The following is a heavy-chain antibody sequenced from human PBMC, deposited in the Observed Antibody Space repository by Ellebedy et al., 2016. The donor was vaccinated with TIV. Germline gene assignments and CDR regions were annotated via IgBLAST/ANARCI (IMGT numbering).Heavy chain of an antibody. J-gene: IGHJ4*01. V-gene: IGHV4-59*08. D-gene: IGHD3-22*01. CDR2: VYYSGKIFTGNT. Sequence: SETLSLXCTVSGDSISSHYWNWIRQPPGGGLEWIGCVYYSGKIFTGNTNSNPSLKSRVTFSVDTSKKQLSLRLSLVTAADTAVYYCVRSSDNRGYYHDYWGHGTLVTVSS. CDR1: GDSISSHY. CDR3: VRSSDNRGYYHDY.